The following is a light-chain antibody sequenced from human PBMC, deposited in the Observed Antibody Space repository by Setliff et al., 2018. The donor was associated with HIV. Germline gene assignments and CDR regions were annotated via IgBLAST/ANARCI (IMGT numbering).Light chain of an antibody. J-gene: IGLJ1*01. Sequence: QSVLTQPASVSGSPGQSITISCTGTSSDVGLYNFVSWYQQHPGKVPKLIIYDVTNRPSGISHRFSGAKSGNTASLTISGLQADDDADYYCSSFRTSRKFVFGTGTKVTVL. CDR2: DVT. CDR1: SSDVGLYNF. V-gene: IGLV2-14*01. CDR3: SSFRTSRKFV.